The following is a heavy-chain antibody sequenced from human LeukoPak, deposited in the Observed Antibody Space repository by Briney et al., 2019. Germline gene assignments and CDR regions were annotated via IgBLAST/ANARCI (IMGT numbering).Heavy chain of an antibody. V-gene: IGHV3-7*01. J-gene: IGHJ4*02. Sequence: PGGSLRLSCVVSGFTFSNYWMSWVRQAPGKGLEWVANIKQDESEKYYVDAVKGRFTISRDNAKNSLYLQMNSLRAEDTAVYYCAKGGITVTNHYWGQGTLVTVSS. CDR3: AKGGITVTNHY. CDR1: GFTFSNYW. D-gene: IGHD3-16*01. CDR2: IKQDESEK.